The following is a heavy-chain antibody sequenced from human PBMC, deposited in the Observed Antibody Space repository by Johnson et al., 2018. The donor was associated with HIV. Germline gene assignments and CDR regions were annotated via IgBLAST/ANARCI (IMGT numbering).Heavy chain of an antibody. CDR2: IYSGGRT. Sequence: VKLVESGGGLVQPGGSLRLSCAASGFSVSNNYMSWVRQAPGKGLEWVSVIYSGGRTYYADSVKGRFTISRDNSRNTVYLQMSGLRSEDTAIYYCAREGSGSYQIWGQGTMGTVSS. J-gene: IGHJ3*02. CDR1: GFSVSNNY. D-gene: IGHD1-26*01. V-gene: IGHV3-66*02. CDR3: AREGSGSYQI.